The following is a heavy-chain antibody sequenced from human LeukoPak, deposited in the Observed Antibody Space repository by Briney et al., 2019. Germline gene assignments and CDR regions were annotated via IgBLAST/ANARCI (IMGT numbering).Heavy chain of an antibody. CDR2: IKQDGSEK. CDR1: GFTVSNNY. V-gene: IGHV3-7*01. Sequence: GGSLRLSCAASGFTVSNNYMSWVRQAPGKGLEWVANIKQDGSEKYYVDSVKGRFTISRDNAKNSLYLQMNSLRAEDTAVYYCAARADYFDYWGQGTLVTVSS. J-gene: IGHJ4*02. CDR3: AARADYFDY.